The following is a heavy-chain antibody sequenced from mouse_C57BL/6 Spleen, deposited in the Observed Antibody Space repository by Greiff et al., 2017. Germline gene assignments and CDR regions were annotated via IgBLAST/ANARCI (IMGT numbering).Heavy chain of an antibody. V-gene: IGHV5-4*01. D-gene: IGHD1-1*01. Sequence: VQLKESGGGLVKPGGSLKLSCAASGFTFSSYAMSWVRQTPEKRLEWVATISDGGSYTYYPDNVKGRFTISRDNAKNNLYLQMSHLKSEDTAMYYCAREVTTGGFAYWGQGTLVTVSA. CDR1: GFTFSSYA. CDR3: AREVTTGGFAY. J-gene: IGHJ3*01. CDR2: ISDGGSYT.